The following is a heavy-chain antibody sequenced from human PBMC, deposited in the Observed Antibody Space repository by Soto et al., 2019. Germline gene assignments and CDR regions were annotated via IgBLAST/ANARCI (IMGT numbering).Heavy chain of an antibody. V-gene: IGHV1-8*01. CDR2: MNPNSGNT. D-gene: IGHD3-10*01. Sequence: SVNVSIKSSGSTFTSYDINWVRQATGQGLECMGGMNPNSGNTFYAQKFQGRVTMTRNTSISTAYMELSSLRSEDTAVYYCARGGRSVRGVSRKAYYYCCKDVWDQGTRVTVSS. J-gene: IGHJ6*02. CDR3: ARGGRSVRGVSRKAYYYCCKDV. CDR1: GSTFTSYD.